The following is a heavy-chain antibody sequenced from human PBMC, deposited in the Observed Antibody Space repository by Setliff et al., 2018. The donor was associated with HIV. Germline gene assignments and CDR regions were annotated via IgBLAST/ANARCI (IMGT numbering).Heavy chain of an antibody. D-gene: IGHD3-3*01. J-gene: IGHJ4*02. V-gene: IGHV4-31*03. CDR1: GGSISSGGYY. CDR3: ARRPYDLLSGYLEY. CDR2: IHYSGNT. Sequence: SETLSLTCTVSGGSISSGGYYYSWIRQHPVKGLEYIGHIHYSGNTYYNPSLKSRISISVDTSKNQFSLKLTSVTAADTAVYYCARRPYDLLSGYLEYWGQGTLVTVSS.